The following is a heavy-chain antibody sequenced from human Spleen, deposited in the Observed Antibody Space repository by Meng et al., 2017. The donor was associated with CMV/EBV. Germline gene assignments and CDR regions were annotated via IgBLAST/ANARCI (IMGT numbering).Heavy chain of an antibody. J-gene: IGHJ6*02. CDR2: ISGDSNNI. Sequence: GGSLRLSCAASGFTFRTYIMAWVRQVSGKGLEWVSSISGDSNNIYYADSVKGRFTISRDNALNSVFLQMNRLTAEDTAVYYCARDLRWEPRGYYGMDVWGQGTTVTVSS. D-gene: IGHD1-26*01. V-gene: IGHV3-21*01. CDR1: GFTFRTYI. CDR3: ARDLRWEPRGYYGMDV.